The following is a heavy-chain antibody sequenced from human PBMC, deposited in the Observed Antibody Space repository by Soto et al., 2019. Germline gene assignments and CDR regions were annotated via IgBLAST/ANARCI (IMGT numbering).Heavy chain of an antibody. V-gene: IGHV3-23*01. CDR2: ISGSGGST. Sequence: EVQLLESGGGLVQPGGYLRLSCAASGFTFSSYAMSWVRQATGKGLEWVSAISGSGGSTYYADSVKGRFTISRDNSKNTRYLQMNSLKAEDTAVYYCAKDPRHYDILTGYYYYGMDVWGQGTTVTVSS. J-gene: IGHJ6*02. D-gene: IGHD3-9*01. CDR3: AKDPRHYDILTGYYYYGMDV. CDR1: GFTFSSYA.